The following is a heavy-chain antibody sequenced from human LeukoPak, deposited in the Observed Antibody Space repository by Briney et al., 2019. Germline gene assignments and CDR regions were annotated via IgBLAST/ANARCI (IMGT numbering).Heavy chain of an antibody. CDR2: IYHSGST. CDR1: GYSISSGYY. CDR3: ARRVGSSGLRPNLQYYFDY. Sequence: SETLSLTCAVSGYSISSGYYWGWIRQPPGKGLEWIGSIYHSGSTYYNPSLKGRVTISVDTSKNQFSLKLSSVTAADTAVYYCARRVGSSGLRPNLQYYFDYWGQGTLVTVSS. J-gene: IGHJ4*02. V-gene: IGHV4-38-2*01. D-gene: IGHD3-10*01.